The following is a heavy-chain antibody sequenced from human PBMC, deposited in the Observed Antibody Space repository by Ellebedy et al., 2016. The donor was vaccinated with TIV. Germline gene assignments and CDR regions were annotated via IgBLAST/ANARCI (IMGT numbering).Heavy chain of an antibody. CDR2: IYYSGST. CDR3: ARDDGYSLAY. D-gene: IGHD5-18*01. Sequence: MPSETLSLTCTVSGGSITRGGYYWSWIRQHPGKGLEWIGYIYYSGSTYYNPSLRSRVTMSVDTSNNQFSLRLSSVTAADTAVYYCARDDGYSLAYWGQGTPVTVSS. J-gene: IGHJ4*02. CDR1: GGSITRGGYY. V-gene: IGHV4-31*03.